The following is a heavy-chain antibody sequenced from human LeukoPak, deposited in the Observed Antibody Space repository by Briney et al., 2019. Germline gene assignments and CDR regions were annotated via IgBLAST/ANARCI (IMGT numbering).Heavy chain of an antibody. Sequence: QAGGSLRLSCAASGFTFSSYAMHWVRQAPGKGLEYVSAISSNGGSTYYANSVKGRFTISRDNSKNTLYLQMGSLRAEDMAVYYCARVGCSSTSCPYYYYYMDVWGKGTTVTVSS. J-gene: IGHJ6*03. CDR1: GFTFSSYA. V-gene: IGHV3-64*01. CDR2: ISSNGGST. CDR3: ARVGCSSTSCPYYYYYMDV. D-gene: IGHD2-2*01.